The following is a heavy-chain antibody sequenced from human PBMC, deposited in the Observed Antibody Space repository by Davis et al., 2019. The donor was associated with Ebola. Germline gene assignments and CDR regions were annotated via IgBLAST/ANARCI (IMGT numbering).Heavy chain of an antibody. J-gene: IGHJ5*02. CDR1: GYTFNTYG. V-gene: IGHV1-18*04. CDR3: ARDLGGMIEALGWFDP. Sequence: AASVKVSCKASGYTFNTYGISWVRQAPGQGLEWLGWISGYNGNPHYAQKLQGRVTLTTDTSTNTAYMELRSLRSDDTAVYYCARDLGGMIEALGWFDPWGQGTQVTVSS. D-gene: IGHD3-22*01. CDR2: ISGYNGNP.